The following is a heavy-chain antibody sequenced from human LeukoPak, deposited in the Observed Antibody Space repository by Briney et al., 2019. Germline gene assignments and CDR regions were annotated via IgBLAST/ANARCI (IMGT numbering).Heavy chain of an antibody. D-gene: IGHD6-13*01. CDR1: GYTFTGYY. CDR2: INPNSGGT. V-gene: IGHV1-2*02. J-gene: IGHJ4*02. Sequence: ASVKVSCKASGYTFTGYYMHWVRQAPGQGLEWMGWINPNSGGTNYAQKFQGRVTMTRDTSISTAYMELSRLRSDDTAVYYCARPYSSSSDYSDYWGQGTLVTVSS. CDR3: ARPYSSSSDYSDY.